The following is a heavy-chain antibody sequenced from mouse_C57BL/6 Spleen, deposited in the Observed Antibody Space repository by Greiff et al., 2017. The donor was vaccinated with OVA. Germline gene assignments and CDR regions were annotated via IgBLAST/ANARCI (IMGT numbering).Heavy chain of an antibody. V-gene: IGHV1-15*01. CDR3: TRGRAFYGNYGY. CDR1: GYTFTDYE. D-gene: IGHD2-10*01. CDR2: IDPETGGT. Sequence: VQLQQSGAELVRPGASVTLSCKASGYTFTDYEMHWVKQTPVHGLEWIGAIDPETGGTAYNQKFKGKAILTADKSSSTAYMELRSLTSEDSAVYYCTRGRAFYGNYGYWGQGTTLTVSS. J-gene: IGHJ2*01.